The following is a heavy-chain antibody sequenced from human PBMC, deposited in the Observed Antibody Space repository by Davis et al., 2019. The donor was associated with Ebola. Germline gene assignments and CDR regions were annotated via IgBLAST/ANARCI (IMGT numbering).Heavy chain of an antibody. CDR1: GYTFTSYA. V-gene: IGHV1-3*01. D-gene: IGHD6-19*01. Sequence: AASVKVSCKASGYTFTSYAMHWVRQAPGQRLEWMGWINAGNGNTKYSQKFQGRVTITRDTSASTAYMELSSLRSEDTAVYYCARGEAGTGYYYGMDVWGQGTTVTVSS. CDR3: ARGEAGTGYYYGMDV. CDR2: INAGNGNT. J-gene: IGHJ6*02.